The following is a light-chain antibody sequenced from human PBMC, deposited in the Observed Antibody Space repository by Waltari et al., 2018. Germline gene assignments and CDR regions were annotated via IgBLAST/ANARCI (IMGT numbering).Light chain of an antibody. CDR2: DVS. CDR3: SSFSSSTAGI. J-gene: IGLJ2*01. CDR1: SSDIGAFNF. Sequence: QPGLTQPASVSGSPGQSITISCAATSSDIGAFNFISGYQQRPGKAPELLVYDVSHRPSGVSTRFSGSKADNTAALTISGLQAEDEAVYYCSSFSSSTAGIFGGGTKVTVL. V-gene: IGLV2-14*01.